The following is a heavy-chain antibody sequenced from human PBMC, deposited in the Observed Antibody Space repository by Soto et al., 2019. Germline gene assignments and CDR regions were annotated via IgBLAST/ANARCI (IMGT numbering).Heavy chain of an antibody. CDR3: ARRYYYGSGDLFNWFDP. D-gene: IGHD3-10*01. CDR1: EGTFSSYA. V-gene: IGHV1-69*01. CDR2: NIPIFGTA. Sequence: QVQLVQSGAEVKKPGSSVKVSCNASEGTFSSYAISWVRQAPGQVLEWMGGNIPIFGTANYAQKFQGRATITADESTSTDYMELSSMRYEDTAVYYCARRYYYGSGDLFNWFDPWGQGTLVTVSS. J-gene: IGHJ5*02.